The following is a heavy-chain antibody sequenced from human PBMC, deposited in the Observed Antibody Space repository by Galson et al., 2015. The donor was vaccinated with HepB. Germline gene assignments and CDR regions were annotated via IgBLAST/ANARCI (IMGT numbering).Heavy chain of an antibody. CDR1: GFTFSSYS. V-gene: IGHV3-21*01. CDR2: ISRSSSYI. CDR3: ERDRGYYGSGSYYNGNWYFDV. D-gene: IGHD3-10*01. Sequence: SLRLSCAASGFTFSSYSMNWVRPAPGKGLEWVSSISRSSSYIYYADSVKGRFTISRDTAKNSLYLQMNSLRAEDTAVYYCERDRGYYGSGSYYNGNWYFDVWGRGTLVTVSS. J-gene: IGHJ2*01.